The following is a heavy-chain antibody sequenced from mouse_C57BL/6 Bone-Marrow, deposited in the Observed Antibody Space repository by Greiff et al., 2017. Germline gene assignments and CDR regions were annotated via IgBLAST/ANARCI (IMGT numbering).Heavy chain of an antibody. V-gene: IGHV10-1*01. CDR3: VRHEGWLLDWYFDV. CDR2: IRSKSNNYAT. CDR1: GFSFNTYA. D-gene: IGHD2-3*01. Sequence: EVQLVESGGGLVQPKGSLKLSCAASGFSFNTYAMNWVRQAPGKGLEWVARIRSKSNNYATYYADSVKDRFTISRDDSESMLYLQMNNLKTEDTAIYYCVRHEGWLLDWYFDVGGTGTTVTVSS. J-gene: IGHJ1*03.